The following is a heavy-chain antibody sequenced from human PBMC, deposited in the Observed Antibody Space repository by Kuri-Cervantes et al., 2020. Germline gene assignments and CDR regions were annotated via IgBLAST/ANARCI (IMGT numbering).Heavy chain of an antibody. CDR2: INPNSGGT. Sequence: ASVKDSCKASGYTFTGYYMHWVRQAPGQGLEWMGWINPNSGGTNYAQKFQGRVTMTRDTSISTAYMELSRLRSDDTAVYYCARSTWIDFWSGYRAGIDYWGQGTLVTVSS. J-gene: IGHJ4*02. D-gene: IGHD3-3*01. CDR1: GYTFTGYY. CDR3: ARSTWIDFWSGYRAGIDY. V-gene: IGHV1-2*02.